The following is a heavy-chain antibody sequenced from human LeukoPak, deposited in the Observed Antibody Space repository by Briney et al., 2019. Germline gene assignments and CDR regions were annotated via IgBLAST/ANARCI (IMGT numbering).Heavy chain of an antibody. CDR1: GYTFTSYY. CDR2: INPSGGST. Sequence: GASVKVSCKASGYTFTSYYMHWVRQAPGQGLEWMGIINPSGGSTSYAQKFQGRVTMTRDMSTSTVYMELSSLRSEDTAVYYCAREQSGIRRADSSGYYPANDAFDIWGQGTMVTVSS. CDR3: AREQSGIRRADSSGYYPANDAFDI. D-gene: IGHD3-22*01. V-gene: IGHV1-46*01. J-gene: IGHJ3*02.